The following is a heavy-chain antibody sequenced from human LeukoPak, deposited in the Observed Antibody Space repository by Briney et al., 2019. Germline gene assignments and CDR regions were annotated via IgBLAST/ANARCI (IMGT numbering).Heavy chain of an antibody. Sequence: RGSLRLSCAASGFTFSGYSMNWVRQAPGKGLEWVSSISSRSAYIHYTDSVKGRFNISRDNAENSLYLQMNNLRADDTAVYYCARDRSGSYPYYFDYWGQGTLVTVSS. CDR3: ARDRSGSYPYYFDY. J-gene: IGHJ4*02. V-gene: IGHV3-21*01. D-gene: IGHD1-26*01. CDR1: GFTFSGYS. CDR2: ISSRSAYI.